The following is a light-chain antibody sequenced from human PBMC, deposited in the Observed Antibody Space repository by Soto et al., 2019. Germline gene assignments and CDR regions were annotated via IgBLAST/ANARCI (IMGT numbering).Light chain of an antibody. CDR2: DTS. J-gene: IGKJ5*01. CDR3: QQRSNWPPIT. Sequence: EVLMTQSPATLSVSPGEGVTLSCRASQGIGDTLAWYQHKPGQTPRLLIYDTSTRANGVPARFSGSGSGTDFTLTIDNLEPEDFAIYYCQQRSNWPPITFGQGTRLEIK. CDR1: QGIGDT. V-gene: IGKV3-11*01.